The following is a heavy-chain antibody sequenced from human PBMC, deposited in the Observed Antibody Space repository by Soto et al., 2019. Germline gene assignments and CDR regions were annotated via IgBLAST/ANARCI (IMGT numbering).Heavy chain of an antibody. Sequence: LRLSCAVSGFPFSTYGFHWVRQPPGKGLEWVAVIVSDGSAKYHADSVEGRFTISRDNSKDTLYLQMNSLRAEDTAVYYCARDDAFGNENGFDIWGQGTMVTVSS. CDR3: ARDDAFGNENGFDI. CDR2: IVSDGSAK. CDR1: GFPFSTYG. V-gene: IGHV3-33*01. D-gene: IGHD1-1*01. J-gene: IGHJ3*02.